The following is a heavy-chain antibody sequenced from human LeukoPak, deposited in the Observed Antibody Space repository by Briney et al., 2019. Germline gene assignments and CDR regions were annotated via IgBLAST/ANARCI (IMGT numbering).Heavy chain of an antibody. J-gene: IGHJ4*02. CDR2: ISSSGSTI. Sequence: GILRLSCAAPGFTFSDYYMSWIRQAPGKGLEWVSSISSSGSTISYADSVKGRFTISRDNAKNSLYLQMNSLRAEDTAVYYCARDWTYYYGSGSYYPVYFDYWGQGTLVTVSS. D-gene: IGHD3-10*01. CDR3: ARDWTYYYGSGSYYPVYFDY. CDR1: GFTFSDYY. V-gene: IGHV3-11*01.